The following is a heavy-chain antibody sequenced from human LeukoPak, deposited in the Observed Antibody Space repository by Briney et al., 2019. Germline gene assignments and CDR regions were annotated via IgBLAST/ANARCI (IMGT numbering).Heavy chain of an antibody. Sequence: GGSLRLSCAASGFTFNTYAMTWVRQAPGKGLEWVSYISSSGSTIYYADSVKGRFTISRDNAKNSLYLQMNSLRAEDTAVYYCARDVSPDGDYGDPYDAFDIWGQGTMVTVSS. J-gene: IGHJ3*02. V-gene: IGHV3-48*04. D-gene: IGHD4-17*01. CDR3: ARDVSPDGDYGDPYDAFDI. CDR1: GFTFNTYA. CDR2: ISSSGSTI.